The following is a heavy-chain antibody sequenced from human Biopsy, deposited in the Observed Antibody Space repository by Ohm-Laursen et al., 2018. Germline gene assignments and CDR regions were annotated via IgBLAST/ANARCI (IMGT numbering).Heavy chain of an antibody. J-gene: IGHJ3*02. V-gene: IGHV4-4*07. CDR3: VSIFHTNNERRPFDM. Sequence: SETLSLTCAVSGVSIRGYYWSWVRRPAGRGLEWIGRVYVGGSNNYNPSLRSRVSLSVDTSKNQFSLMLSGVTVADTAVYYCVSIFHTNNERRPFDMWGQGTMVAVS. CDR2: VYVGGSN. CDR1: GVSIRGYY. D-gene: IGHD2-21*01.